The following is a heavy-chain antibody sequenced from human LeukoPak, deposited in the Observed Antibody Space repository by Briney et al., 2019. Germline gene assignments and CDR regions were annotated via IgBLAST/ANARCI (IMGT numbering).Heavy chain of an antibody. CDR2: IYHSGST. D-gene: IGHD3-10*01. J-gene: IGHJ6*02. CDR1: GGSISSGGYY. V-gene: IGHV4-30-2*01. CDR3: HGSGSYSEGSLKYYYYYGMDV. Sequence: SETLSLTCTVSGGSISSGGYYWSWIRQPPGKGLEWIGYIYHSGSTNYNPSLKSRVTISVDKSKNQFSLKLSSVTAADTAVYYCHGSGSYSEGSLKYYYYYGMDVWGQGTTVTVSS.